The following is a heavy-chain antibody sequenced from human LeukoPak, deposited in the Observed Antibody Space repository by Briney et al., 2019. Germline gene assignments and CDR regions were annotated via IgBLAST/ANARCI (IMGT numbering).Heavy chain of an antibody. CDR2: IIPIFGTA. V-gene: IGHV1-69*05. Sequence: SVKVSCKASGGTFSSYAISWVRQAPGQGLEWMGGIIPIFGTANYAQKFQGRVTITTDESTSTAYMELSSLRAEDTAVYYCARGLVNAFDIWGQGTMVTVSS. CDR1: GGTFSSYA. CDR3: ARGLVNAFDI. D-gene: IGHD1-26*01. J-gene: IGHJ3*02.